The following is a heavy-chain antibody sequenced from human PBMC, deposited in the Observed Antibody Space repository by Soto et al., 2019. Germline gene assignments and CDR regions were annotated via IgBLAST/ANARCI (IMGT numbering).Heavy chain of an antibody. J-gene: IGHJ4*02. CDR3: AHSPNLIAEDAQVGDFDC. CDR1: GFSLTTDGVG. V-gene: IGHV2-5*02. D-gene: IGHD6-13*01. CDR2: IYWDDDE. Sequence: QITLKESGPTLVKPTQTLTLTCSFSGFSLTTDGVGVGWVRQPPGEALEWLALIYWDDDERYSPSLKTRLTITKDPSKNQVVLIMTNMDPVDTATYYCAHSPNLIAEDAQVGDFDCWGQGTLVTVSS.